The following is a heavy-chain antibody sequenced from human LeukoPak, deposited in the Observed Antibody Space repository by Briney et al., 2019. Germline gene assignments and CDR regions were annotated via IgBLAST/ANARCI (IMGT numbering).Heavy chain of an antibody. CDR2: ISISSTYL. J-gene: IGHJ4*02. Sequence: PGGSLRLSCEASGFTFSSYSMSWLRRIPGKGLEWLSYISISSTYLHYADSVKGRFTISRDNAKKSLFLQMNSLRADDTAVYYCARGNWFVDYWGQGTLVTVSS. D-gene: IGHD1-20*01. CDR3: ARGNWFVDY. CDR1: GFTFSSYS. V-gene: IGHV3-21*05.